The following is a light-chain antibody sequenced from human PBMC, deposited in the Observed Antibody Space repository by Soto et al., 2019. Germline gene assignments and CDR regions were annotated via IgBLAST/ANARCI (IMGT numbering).Light chain of an antibody. CDR2: DSS. CDR1: QSVGRY. V-gene: IGKV3-11*02. Sequence: EMVLTQSPATLSLSPGDRATLSCRASQSVGRYFAWFQQRPGQAPRLLIYDSSNRVTGIPARFSGNGSGRDFTLTISSLEPEDFAVYYCQYHTDWPPYTFGQGTTLEI. CDR3: QYHTDWPPYT. J-gene: IGKJ2*01.